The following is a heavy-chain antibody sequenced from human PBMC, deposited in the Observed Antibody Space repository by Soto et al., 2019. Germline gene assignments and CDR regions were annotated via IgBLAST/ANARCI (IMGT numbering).Heavy chain of an antibody. CDR2: ISSSSYI. Sequence: GGSLRLSCAASGFTFSSYSMNWVRQAPGKGLEWVSSISSSSYIYYADSVKGRFTISRDNAKNSLYLQMNSLRAEDTTVYYCARAPHCSSTSCYEGPEFYFDYWGQGTLVTVSS. D-gene: IGHD2-2*01. CDR1: GFTFSSYS. V-gene: IGHV3-21*01. J-gene: IGHJ4*02. CDR3: ARAPHCSSTSCYEGPEFYFDY.